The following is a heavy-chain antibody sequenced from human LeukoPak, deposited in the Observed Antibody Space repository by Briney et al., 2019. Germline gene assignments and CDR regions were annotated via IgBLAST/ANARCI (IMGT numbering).Heavy chain of an antibody. Sequence: GGSLRLSCAASGFNFNAYTMSWVRQAPGKGLEWVSAVSGGGVTTYYADSVKGRFIMSRDNSKNTVYLQINSLRAEDTAVYYCVKENIRNGYYNAYFDHWGQGTLVTVSS. J-gene: IGHJ4*02. V-gene: IGHV3-23*01. D-gene: IGHD2/OR15-2a*01. CDR3: VKENIRNGYYNAYFDH. CDR2: VSGGGVTT. CDR1: GFNFNAYT.